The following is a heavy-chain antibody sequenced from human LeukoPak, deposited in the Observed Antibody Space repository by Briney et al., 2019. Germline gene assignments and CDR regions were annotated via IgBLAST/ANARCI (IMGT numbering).Heavy chain of an antibody. CDR1: RYTFIDDY. CDR3: VPTSEAYTSACHV. D-gene: IGHD3-16*01. V-gene: IGHV1-2*02. J-gene: IGHJ4*02. Sequence: ASVKVSCKASRYTFIDDYMHWVRQAPGQGLECMGWINPDRGFTNYAQKFQGKITFNRDTSISTAYLELTRRTSDDTAIYFCVPTSEAYTSACHVWGPGNLVTVSS. CDR2: INPDRGFT.